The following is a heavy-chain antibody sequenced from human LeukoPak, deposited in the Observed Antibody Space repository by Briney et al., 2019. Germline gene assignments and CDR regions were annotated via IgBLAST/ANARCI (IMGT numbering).Heavy chain of an antibody. CDR1: GFTFSSYA. D-gene: IGHD3-9*01. V-gene: IGHV3-23*01. J-gene: IGHJ4*02. Sequence: GGSLRLSCAASGFTFSSYAMSWVRQAPGKGLEWVSAISGSGGSTYYADSVKGRFTISRDNSKNTLYLQMNSLRAEDTAVYYCASLPVLRHFDYPRSGSFDYWGQGTLVTVSS. CDR2: ISGSGGST. CDR3: ASLPVLRHFDYPRSGSFDY.